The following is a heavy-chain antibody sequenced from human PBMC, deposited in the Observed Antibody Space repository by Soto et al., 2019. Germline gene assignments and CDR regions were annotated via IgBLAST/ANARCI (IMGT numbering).Heavy chain of an antibody. CDR3: AKEPDGLDY. Sequence: AGSLRLSCAAPGVSFTSYARSWIRQSPGRGLEWISDINGSGGSTYNADSVKGGFTITSDTSNHTLFLQMNSTTADATAVYYVAKEPDGLDYCGQGTLVTVSS. CDR2: INGSGGST. J-gene: IGHJ4*02. V-gene: IGHV3-23*01. CDR1: GVSFTSYA. D-gene: IGHD2-2*01.